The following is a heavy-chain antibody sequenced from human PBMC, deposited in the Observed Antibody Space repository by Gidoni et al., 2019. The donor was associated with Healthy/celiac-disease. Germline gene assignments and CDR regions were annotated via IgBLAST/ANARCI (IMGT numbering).Heavy chain of an antibody. V-gene: IGHV3-30*02. CDR1: GFTFSSYG. CDR2: IRYDGSNK. D-gene: IGHD2-15*01. CDR3: AKVWDYCSGGSCYSGPLDY. Sequence: QVQLVESGGGVVQPGGSLRLSCAASGFTFSSYGIHWVRQAPGKGLEWVAFIRYDGSNKYYADSVKGRFTISRDNSKNTLYLQMNSLRAEDTAVYYCAKVWDYCSGGSCYSGPLDYWGQGTLVTVSS. J-gene: IGHJ4*02.